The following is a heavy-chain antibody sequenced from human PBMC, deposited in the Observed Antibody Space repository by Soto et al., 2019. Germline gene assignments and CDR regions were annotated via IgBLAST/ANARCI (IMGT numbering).Heavy chain of an antibody. J-gene: IGHJ4*02. CDR2: INPSGGST. CDR1: GYTFTSYY. CDR3: ARRSGSYYYDSSDLDY. D-gene: IGHD3-22*01. V-gene: IGHV1-46*01. Sequence: GASVKVSCKASGYTFTSYYMHWVRQAPGQGLEWMGIINPSGGSTSYAQKFQGRVTMTRDTSTSTVYMELSSLRSEATAVYYCARRSGSYYYDSSDLDYWGQGTLVTVSS.